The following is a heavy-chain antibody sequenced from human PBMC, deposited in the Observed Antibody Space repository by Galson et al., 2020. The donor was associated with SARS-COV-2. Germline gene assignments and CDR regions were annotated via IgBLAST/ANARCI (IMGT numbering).Heavy chain of an antibody. CDR1: GFTFSSYA. V-gene: IGHV3-23*01. J-gene: IGHJ4*02. CDR2: ISGSGGST. Sequence: GGSLRLSCAASGFTFSSYAMSWVRQAPGKGLEWVSAISGSGGSTYYADSVKGRFTISRDNSKNTLYLQMNSLRAEDTAVYYCAKDPASARRRPRAYGDYEVYWGQGTLVTVSS. D-gene: IGHD4-17*01. CDR3: AKDPASARRRPRAYGDYEVY.